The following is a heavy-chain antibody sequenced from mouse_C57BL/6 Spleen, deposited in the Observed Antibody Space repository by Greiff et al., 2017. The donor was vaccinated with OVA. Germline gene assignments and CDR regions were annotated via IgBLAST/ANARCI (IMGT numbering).Heavy chain of an antibody. CDR3: ATPSHYYGSSHGVDY. V-gene: IGHV14-2*01. D-gene: IGHD1-1*01. Sequence: DVKLQESGAELVKPGASVKLSCTASGFNIKDYYMHWVKQRTEQGLEWIGRIDPEDGETKYAPKFQGKATITADTSSNTAYLQLSSLTSEDTAVYYCATPSHYYGSSHGVDYWGQGTTLTVSS. J-gene: IGHJ2*01. CDR1: GFNIKDYY. CDR2: IDPEDGET.